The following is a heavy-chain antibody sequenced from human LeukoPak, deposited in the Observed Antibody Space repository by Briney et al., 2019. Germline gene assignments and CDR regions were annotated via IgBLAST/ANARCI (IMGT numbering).Heavy chain of an antibody. J-gene: IGHJ6*02. V-gene: IGHV3-72*01. CDR3: AREFSGYDFWSGDKYYYYGMDV. CDR1: GFTFSDHY. CDR2: IRNKVNSYTT. D-gene: IGHD3-3*01. Sequence: GGSLRLSCAASGFTFSDHYMDWVRQAPGKGLEWVGRIRNKVNSYTTEYAASVKGRFTISREDSKNSVYLQMNSLKSEDTAVYYCAREFSGYDFWSGDKYYYYGMDVWGQGTTVTVSS.